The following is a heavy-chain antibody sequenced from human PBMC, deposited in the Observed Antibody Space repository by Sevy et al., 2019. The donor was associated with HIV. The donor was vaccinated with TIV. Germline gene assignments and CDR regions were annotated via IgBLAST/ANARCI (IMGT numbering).Heavy chain of an antibody. D-gene: IGHD1-26*01. CDR1: GFTFSSYS. V-gene: IGHV3-21*01. CDR2: ISSGSSYI. J-gene: IGHJ6*02. Sequence: GGSLRLSCAASGFTFSSYSLSSYSMTWVRQAPGKGLEWVSSISSGSSYIFYADSVKGRCTIYSDNAKNSLYLQMNSLRAEDTAVYYCARDGGVGTSSYGMDVWGQGTTVTVSS. CDR3: ARDGGVGTSSYGMDV.